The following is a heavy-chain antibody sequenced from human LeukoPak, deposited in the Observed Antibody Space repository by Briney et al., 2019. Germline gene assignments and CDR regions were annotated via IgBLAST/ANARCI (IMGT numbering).Heavy chain of an antibody. CDR2: ISGSGGST. D-gene: IGHD1-14*01. V-gene: IGHV3-23*01. CDR3: AKVPADHTRKYYFDY. J-gene: IGHJ4*02. CDR1: GFTFSIYA. Sequence: GGSLRLSCAASGFTFSIYAMSWVRQAPGKGLEWVSAISGSGGSTYYADSVKGRFTISRDNSKNTLYLQMNSLRAEDTAVYYCAKVPADHTRKYYFDYWGQGTLVTVSS.